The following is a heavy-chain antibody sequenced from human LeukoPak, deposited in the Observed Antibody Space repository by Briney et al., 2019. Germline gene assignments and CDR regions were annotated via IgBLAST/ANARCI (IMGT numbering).Heavy chain of an antibody. D-gene: IGHD5-18*01. Sequence: GASVKVSFKASGYTFTGYYMHWVRQAPGQGLEWMGWINPNSGGTNYAQKFQGRVTMTRDTSISTAYMELSRLGSDDTAVYYCARDTAMVTYWFDPWGQGTLVTVSS. V-gene: IGHV1-2*02. CDR2: INPNSGGT. J-gene: IGHJ5*02. CDR3: ARDTAMVTYWFDP. CDR1: GYTFTGYY.